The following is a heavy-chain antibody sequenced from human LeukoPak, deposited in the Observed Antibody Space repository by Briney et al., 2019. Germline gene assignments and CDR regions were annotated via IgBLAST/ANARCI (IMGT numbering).Heavy chain of an antibody. Sequence: GGSLRLSCAASGFTFSSYSMNWVRQAPGKGLEWVSSISSSSSYIYYADSVKGRFTISRDNAKNSLYLQMNSLRAEDTAVYYCARNSPSWELLDYWGQGTLVTVSS. V-gene: IGHV3-21*04. D-gene: IGHD1-26*01. J-gene: IGHJ4*02. CDR2: ISSSSSYI. CDR3: ARNSPSWELLDY. CDR1: GFTFSSYS.